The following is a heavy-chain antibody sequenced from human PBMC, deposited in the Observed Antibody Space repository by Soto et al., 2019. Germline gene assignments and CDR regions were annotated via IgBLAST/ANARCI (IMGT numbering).Heavy chain of an antibody. CDR2: IEPSDSYT. CDR1: GYSFTSYW. CDR3: ARHHLLEKWLEVGDSNGNYGMDG. V-gene: IGHV5-10-1*01. J-gene: IGHJ6*02. D-gene: IGHD6-19*01. Sequence: PGESLKISCKGSGYSFTSYWISWVRQMPGKGLEWMGRIEPSDSYTNYSPSFQGHVTISADKSISTAYLPWSSLKASDTARYYCARHHLLEKWLEVGDSNGNYGMDGWGQRTTVTVAS.